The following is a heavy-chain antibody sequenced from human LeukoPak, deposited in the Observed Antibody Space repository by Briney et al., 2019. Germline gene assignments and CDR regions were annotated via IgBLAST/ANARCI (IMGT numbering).Heavy chain of an antibody. J-gene: IGHJ4*02. CDR2: IKRIIDGGTT. D-gene: IGHD4-17*01. Sequence: PGGSLRLSCAASGFTFSSYGMTWVRQAPGKGLEWVGRIKRIIDGGTTDYAAPVKGRFTVSRDDSINTLYLQMSSLKTEDTAVYYCAAQGGSGDLRYWGQGTLVTVSS. CDR1: GFTFSSYG. V-gene: IGHV3-15*01. CDR3: AAQGGSGDLRY.